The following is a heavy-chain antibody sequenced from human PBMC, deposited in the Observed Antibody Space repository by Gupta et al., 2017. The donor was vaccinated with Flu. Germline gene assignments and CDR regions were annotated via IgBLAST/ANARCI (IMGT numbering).Heavy chain of an antibody. J-gene: IGHJ5*02. V-gene: IGHV3-33*01. CDR3: ARDPSVEPSKYCTGGSCYSSWFDP. Sequence: VAVIWYDGTYIYYADSVKGRFTISRDNSKNTLYLQMNSLRAEDTAVYYCARDPSVEPSKYCTGGSCYSSWFDPWGQGTLVTVSS. D-gene: IGHD2-15*01. CDR2: IWYDGTYI.